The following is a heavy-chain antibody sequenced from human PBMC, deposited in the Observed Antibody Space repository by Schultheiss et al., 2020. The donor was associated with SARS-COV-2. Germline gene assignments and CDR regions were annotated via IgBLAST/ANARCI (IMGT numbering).Heavy chain of an antibody. D-gene: IGHD3-10*01. Sequence: GESLKISCAASGFTFSSYGMHWVRQAPGKGLEWVAVIWYDGSNKYYADSVKGRFTISRDNSKNTLYLQMNSLRAEDTAVYYCAREEYGSGSFDYWGQGTLVTVSS. CDR1: GFTFSSYG. CDR3: AREEYGSGSFDY. V-gene: IGHV3-33*01. CDR2: IWYDGSNK. J-gene: IGHJ4*02.